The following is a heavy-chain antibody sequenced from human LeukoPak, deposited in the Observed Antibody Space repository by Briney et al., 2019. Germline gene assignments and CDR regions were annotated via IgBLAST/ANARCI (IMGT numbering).Heavy chain of an antibody. D-gene: IGHD5-12*01. CDR1: GYTFTDYY. Sequence: ASVNVSCKSSGYTFTDYYMHWVRQAPGQGLAWMGWINPNSGGTNYAQKFQGRVIMTRDTSISTAYMELSRLRSDDTAVYYCARDVGLGGYDLGANFDYWGQGTLVTVSS. V-gene: IGHV1-2*02. CDR2: INPNSGGT. J-gene: IGHJ4*02. CDR3: ARDVGLGGYDLGANFDY.